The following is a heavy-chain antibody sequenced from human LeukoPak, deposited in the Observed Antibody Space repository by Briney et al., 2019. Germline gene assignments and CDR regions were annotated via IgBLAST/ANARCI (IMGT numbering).Heavy chain of an antibody. D-gene: IGHD5-24*01. CDR2: IINDGSST. V-gene: IGHV3-74*01. CDR1: GNYW. CDR3: ARVADGDKYGGRDY. Sequence: PGGSLRLSCAASGNYWMHWVRQAPGKGLEGVSRIINDGSSTTYADSVKGRFTISRDNAKDTLYLQMNSLRVEDTAVYYCARVADGDKYGGRDYWGQGALVIVSS. J-gene: IGHJ4*02.